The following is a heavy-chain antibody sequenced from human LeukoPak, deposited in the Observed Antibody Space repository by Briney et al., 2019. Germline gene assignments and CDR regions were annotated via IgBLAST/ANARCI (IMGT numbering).Heavy chain of an antibody. D-gene: IGHD3-16*01. CDR1: GGSISSYY. CDR2: IYYSGST. V-gene: IGHV4-59*01. CDR3: AATVTPQVWGFDY. J-gene: IGHJ4*02. Sequence: PSETLSLTCTVSGGSISSYYWSWIRQPPGKGLEWIGYIYYSGSTNYNPSLKSRVTISVDTSKNQFSLKLSSVTAADTAVYYCAATVTPQVWGFDYWGQGTLVTVSS.